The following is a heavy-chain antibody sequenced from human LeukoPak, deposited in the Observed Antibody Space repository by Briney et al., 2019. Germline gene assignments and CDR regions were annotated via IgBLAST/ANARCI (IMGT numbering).Heavy chain of an antibody. CDR3: ARDAVAGTLRYYYYMGV. CDR2: ISSSSSYI. Sequence: GGSLRLSCAASGFTFSSYSMNWVRQAPGKGLEWVSSISSSSSYIYYADSVKGRFTISRDNAKNSLYLQMNSLRAEDTAVYYCARDAVAGTLRYYYYMGVWGKGTTVTVSS. CDR1: GFTFSSYS. V-gene: IGHV3-21*01. D-gene: IGHD6-19*01. J-gene: IGHJ6*03.